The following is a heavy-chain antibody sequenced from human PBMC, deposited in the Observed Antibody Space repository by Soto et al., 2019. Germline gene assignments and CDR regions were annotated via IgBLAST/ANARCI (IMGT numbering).Heavy chain of an antibody. Sequence: GGSLRLSCAGSGFTFSDHYIDWVRQAPGKGLEWVGRTTNRAKSYTAEYAASVKGRFTISRDDSHMYLQMDSLKTEDTAVYYCAKDKPGTTSFDYWGRGTLVTVSS. D-gene: IGHD1-1*01. J-gene: IGHJ4*02. CDR2: TTNRAKSYTA. CDR3: AKDKPGTTSFDY. CDR1: GFTFSDHY. V-gene: IGHV3-72*01.